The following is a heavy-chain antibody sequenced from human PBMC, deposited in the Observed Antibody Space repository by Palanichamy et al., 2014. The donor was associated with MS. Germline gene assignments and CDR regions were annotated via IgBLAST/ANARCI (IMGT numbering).Heavy chain of an antibody. Sequence: EAHLVQSGAEVKKPGESLKISCKGSGYKFPTSWIGWVRQLPGKGLEWMGIIYPDDSDTEYSPSFQGQVTMSADKSISTAYLQWSSLKASDTAMYYCGIDDGVNMITWGQGTLVTVSS. CDR2: IYPDDSDT. CDR3: GIDDGVNMIT. D-gene: IGHD3-16*01. V-gene: IGHV5-51*01. CDR1: GYKFPTSW. J-gene: IGHJ5*02.